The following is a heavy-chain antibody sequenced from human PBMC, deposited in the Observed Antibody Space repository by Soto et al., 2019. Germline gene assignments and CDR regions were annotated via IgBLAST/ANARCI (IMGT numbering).Heavy chain of an antibody. D-gene: IGHD3-16*01. V-gene: IGHV3-48*01. CDR2: ISSSSSTI. J-gene: IGHJ4*02. Sequence: GGSLRLSCAASGFTFSSYSMNWVRQAPGKGLEWVSYISSSSSTIYYADSVKGRFTISRDNAKNSLYLQMNSLRAEDTAVYYCAREVWGLPGEYYFDYWGQGTLVTVSS. CDR3: AREVWGLPGEYYFDY. CDR1: GFTFSSYS.